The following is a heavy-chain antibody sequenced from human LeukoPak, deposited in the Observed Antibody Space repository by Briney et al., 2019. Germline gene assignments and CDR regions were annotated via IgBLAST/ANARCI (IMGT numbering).Heavy chain of an antibody. V-gene: IGHV3-48*01. D-gene: IGHD6-13*01. CDR2: ISSSSSTI. CDR1: GFAFSSYS. Sequence: PGGSLRLSCAASGFAFSSYSMNWVRQAPGKGLEWVSYISSSSSTIYYADSVKGRFTISRDNAKNSLYLQMNSLRAEDTAVYYCARDPPTVAAAGTGFDYWGQGTLVTVSS. J-gene: IGHJ4*02. CDR3: ARDPPTVAAAGTGFDY.